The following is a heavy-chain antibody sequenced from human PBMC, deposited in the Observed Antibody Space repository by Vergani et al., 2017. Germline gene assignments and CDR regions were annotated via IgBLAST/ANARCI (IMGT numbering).Heavy chain of an antibody. CDR3: AREVPATVTTPNYYYYYGMDV. J-gene: IGHJ6*02. CDR1: GGSFSGYY. V-gene: IGHV4-34*01. CDR2: INHSGST. D-gene: IGHD4-11*01. Sequence: QVQLQQWGAGLLKPSETLSLTCAVYGGSFSGYYWSWIRQPPGKGLEWIGEINHSGSTNYNPSLKSRVTISVDTSKNQFSLKLSSVTAADTAVYYCAREVPATVTTPNYYYYYGMDVWGQGTTVTVSS.